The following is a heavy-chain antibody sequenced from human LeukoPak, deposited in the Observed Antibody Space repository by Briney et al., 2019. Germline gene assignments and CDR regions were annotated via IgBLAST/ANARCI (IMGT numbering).Heavy chain of an antibody. V-gene: IGHV3-23*01. CDR2: ISGSGGST. Sequence: PGGSLRLSCAASGFTFSSYAMSWVRQAPGKGLEWVSAISGSGGSTYYADSVKGRFTISRDNSKNTLYLQMNSLRAEDTAVYYCAKDRPITMVRGVVIFDYWGQGTLVTVSS. CDR3: AKDRPITMVRGVVIFDY. D-gene: IGHD3-10*01. J-gene: IGHJ4*02. CDR1: GFTFSSYA.